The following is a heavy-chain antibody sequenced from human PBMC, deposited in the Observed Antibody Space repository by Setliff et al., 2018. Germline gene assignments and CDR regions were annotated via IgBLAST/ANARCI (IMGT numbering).Heavy chain of an antibody. J-gene: IGHJ5*02. Sequence: GGSLRLSCAASGFTFSSYAMHWVRQAPGKGLEWVAVIWNDGSNKFYADSVKGRFTISRDNSKNTLYLQMNSLRREDTAVYYGVLQGAHSSYWYDLGWFDPWGQGTLVTVSS. CDR3: VLQGAHSSYWYDLGWFDP. V-gene: IGHV3-30-3*02. D-gene: IGHD6-19*01. CDR2: IWNDGSNK. CDR1: GFTFSSYA.